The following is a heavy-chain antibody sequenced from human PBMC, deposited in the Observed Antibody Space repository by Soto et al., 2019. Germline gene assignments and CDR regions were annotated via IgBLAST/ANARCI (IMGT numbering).Heavy chain of an antibody. CDR2: VSAYNRNT. CDR1: GYTFRNYG. J-gene: IGHJ4*02. CDR3: ARGDGDTLDY. Sequence: QVQLVQSGAEVKKPGASVKVSCKASGYTFRNYGITWVRQAPGQGLEWMGWVSAYNRNTNYAQKFEDRVIMTTDTSTSTAYMELRSLRSDDTAIYYCARGDGDTLDYWGQGTLVRVSA. V-gene: IGHV1-18*01.